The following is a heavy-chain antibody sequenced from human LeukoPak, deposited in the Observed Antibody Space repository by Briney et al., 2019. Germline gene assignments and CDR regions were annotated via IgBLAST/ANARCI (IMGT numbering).Heavy chain of an antibody. D-gene: IGHD5-24*01. V-gene: IGHV3-48*01. CDR2: IGIDSGNT. J-gene: IGHJ4*02. CDR1: GFKFSDYS. Sequence: GGSLRLSCAASGFKFSDYSMNWVRQVPGKGLEWISYIGIDSGNTNYADSVKGRFTISGDKAKNSLYLQMNSLRVEDTAVYYCARDYKYAFDNWSQRTPVTVSS. CDR3: ARDYKYAFDN.